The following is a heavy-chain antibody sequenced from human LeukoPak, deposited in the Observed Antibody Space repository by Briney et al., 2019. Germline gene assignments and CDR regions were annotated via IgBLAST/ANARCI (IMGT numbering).Heavy chain of an antibody. CDR1: GFTVSTNF. CDR3: ARGFRPIDY. Sequence: PGGSLRLSCAASGFTVSTNFMGWVRQAPGKGLEWVSVIYGGGSTYYADSVKGRFTISRDNSKSTLYLQMNSLRAEDTAVYYCARGFRPIDYWGQGTLVTVSS. J-gene: IGHJ4*02. V-gene: IGHV3-53*01. CDR2: IYGGGST.